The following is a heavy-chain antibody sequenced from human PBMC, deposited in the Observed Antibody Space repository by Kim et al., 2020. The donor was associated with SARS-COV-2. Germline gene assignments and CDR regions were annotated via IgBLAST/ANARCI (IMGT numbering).Heavy chain of an antibody. V-gene: IGHV1-3*01. J-gene: IGHJ5*02. CDR3: AREGSGSYNWFDP. D-gene: IGHD3-10*01. Sequence: RYAQNFQGRLTITRDRSATTAYMERSGLTSKDTAVYFCAREGSGSYNWFDPWGQGTLVTVSS.